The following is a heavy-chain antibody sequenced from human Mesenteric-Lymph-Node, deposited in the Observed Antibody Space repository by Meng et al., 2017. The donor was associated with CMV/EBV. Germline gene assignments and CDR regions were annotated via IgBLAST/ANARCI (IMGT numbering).Heavy chain of an antibody. Sequence: SVKVSCKASGFTFTSSAVQWVRQARGQRLEWIGWIVVGSGNTNYAQKFQERVTITRDMSTSTAYMELSSLRSVDTAVYYCAAAQVGASYYYYYGMDVWGQGTTVTVSS. CDR3: AAAQVGASYYYYYGMDV. CDR1: GFTFTSSA. V-gene: IGHV1-58*01. J-gene: IGHJ6*02. D-gene: IGHD1-26*01. CDR2: IVVGSGNT.